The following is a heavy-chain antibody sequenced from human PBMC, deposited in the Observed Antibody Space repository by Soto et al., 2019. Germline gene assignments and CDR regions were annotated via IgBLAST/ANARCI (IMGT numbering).Heavy chain of an antibody. V-gene: IGHV4-34*01. J-gene: IGHJ4*02. CDR3: AIGGETLTWIPNY. D-gene: IGHD3-16*01. Sequence: SETLSLTCAVYGGSFSGYYWSWIRQPPGKGLEWIGEINHSGSTNYNPSLKSRVTISVDTSKNQFSLKLSSVTAADTAVYYCAIGGETLTWIPNYWGQGTLVTVSS. CDR2: INHSGST. CDR1: GGSFSGYY.